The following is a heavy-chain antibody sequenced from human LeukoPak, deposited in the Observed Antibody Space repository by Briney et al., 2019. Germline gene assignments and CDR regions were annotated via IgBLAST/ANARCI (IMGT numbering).Heavy chain of an antibody. CDR3: AKDASITMIVVVITHFDY. Sequence: PGGSLRLSCAASGFTFSSYGMHWVRQAPGKGLEWVAVISYDGSNKYYADSVKGRFTISRDNSKNTLYLQMNSLRAEDTAVYYCAKDASITMIVVVITHFDYWGQGTLVTVSS. CDR2: ISYDGSNK. J-gene: IGHJ4*02. D-gene: IGHD3-22*01. V-gene: IGHV3-30*18. CDR1: GFTFSSYG.